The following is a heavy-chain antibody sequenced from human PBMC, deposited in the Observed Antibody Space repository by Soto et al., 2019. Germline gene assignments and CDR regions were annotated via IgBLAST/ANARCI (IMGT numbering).Heavy chain of an antibody. V-gene: IGHV3-74*01. D-gene: IGHD1-1*01. CDR3: ARVGWNEDDAFYI. J-gene: IGHJ3*02. CDR2: INSDGSAT. CDR1: GFTFSRHW. Sequence: EVQLVESGGGLVQPGGSLRLSCAASGFTFSRHWMYWVRQAPGRGLVWVSRINSDGSATNYADSVKGRFTISRDNAKNTLYLQMNSLRAEDTAVYYCARVGWNEDDAFYIWGQGTMVTVSS.